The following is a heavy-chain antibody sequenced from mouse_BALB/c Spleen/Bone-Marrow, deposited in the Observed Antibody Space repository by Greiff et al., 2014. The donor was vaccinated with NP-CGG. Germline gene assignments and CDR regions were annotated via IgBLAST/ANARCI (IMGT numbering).Heavy chain of an antibody. J-gene: IGHJ1*01. CDR3: ASYRHAWYLDV. Sequence: EVQLQQSGAELVKPGASVKLSCTASGFNIKDTYMHWVKQRPEQGLEWIGRIDPANGNTKYDPKFQGKATITADTSSNTAYLQLSSLTSEDTAVYYCASYRHAWYLDVWGAGTTVTVSS. CDR1: GFNIKDTY. V-gene: IGHV14-3*02. D-gene: IGHD2-14*01. CDR2: IDPANGNT.